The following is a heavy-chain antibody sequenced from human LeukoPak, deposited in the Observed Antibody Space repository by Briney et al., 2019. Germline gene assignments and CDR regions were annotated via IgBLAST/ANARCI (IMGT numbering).Heavy chain of an antibody. V-gene: IGHV4-34*01. CDR3: ASGRPAATPMDY. J-gene: IGHJ4*02. CDR2: INHSGST. D-gene: IGHD2-2*01. Sequence: SETLSLTCAVSGGSFSGYYWNWIRQTPGKGLEWIGEINHSGSTNYNPSLKSRVTISVDTSQKQFSLSLRSVTAADTAVYYCASGRPAATPMDYWGQGMLVTVSS. CDR1: GGSFSGYY.